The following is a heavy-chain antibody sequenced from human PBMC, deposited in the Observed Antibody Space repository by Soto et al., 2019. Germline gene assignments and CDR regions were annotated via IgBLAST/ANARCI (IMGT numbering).Heavy chain of an antibody. V-gene: IGHV1-69*13. CDR1: GGTFSSYA. CDR2: IIPIFGTA. D-gene: IGHD2-8*01. Sequence: SVKVSCKASGGTFSSYAISWVRQAPGQGLEWMGGIIPIFGTANYAQKFQGRVTITADESTSTAYMELSSLRSEDTAVYYCARDSQCTNGVCYDDAFDIWGQGTMVTVSS. J-gene: IGHJ3*02. CDR3: ARDSQCTNGVCYDDAFDI.